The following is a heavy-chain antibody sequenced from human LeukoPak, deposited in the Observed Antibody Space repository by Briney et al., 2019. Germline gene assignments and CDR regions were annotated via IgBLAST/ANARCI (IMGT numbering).Heavy chain of an antibody. Sequence: NPSETLSLTCAVSGGSISSNSYYWGWIRQPPGKGLEWIGSIYYSGSTYYNPSLKSRVTISVDTSKNQFSLKLSSVTAADTAVYYCAELGITMIGGVWGKGTTVTISS. CDR3: AELGITMIGGV. V-gene: IGHV4-39*01. D-gene: IGHD3-10*02. CDR2: IYYSGST. CDR1: GGSISSNSYY. J-gene: IGHJ6*04.